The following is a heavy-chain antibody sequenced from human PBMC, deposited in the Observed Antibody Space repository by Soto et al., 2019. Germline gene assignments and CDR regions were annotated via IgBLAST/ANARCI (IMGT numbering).Heavy chain of an antibody. D-gene: IGHD2-15*01. CDR1: GYAFSRFS. J-gene: IGHJ4*02. V-gene: IGHV1-18*04. CDR2: ISGNTGKT. Sequence: VQLVQSGAEVKKPGASVKVSCKASGYAFSRFSISWVRQAPGQGLEWMGWISGNTGKTHYAQKFQDRVTMTADTSTNTAHMELRSLRSDDTAVYYCARETGVVVIVKGDFEFWGQGTLVTVSS. CDR3: ARETGVVVIVKGDFEF.